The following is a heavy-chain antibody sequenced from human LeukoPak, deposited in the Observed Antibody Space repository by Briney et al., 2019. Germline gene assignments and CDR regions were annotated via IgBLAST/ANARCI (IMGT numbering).Heavy chain of an antibody. Sequence: SETLSLTCTVSGGSISNYYWSWIRQSPVKGLEWIGFIYYSGSTNYNPSLKSRVTISVDTSKNQFSLKLSSVTAADTAVYYCARGRRDGHTWFDYWGQGTLVTVSS. CDR3: ARGRRDGHTWFDY. CDR1: GGSISNYY. J-gene: IGHJ4*02. V-gene: IGHV4-59*01. CDR2: IYYSGST. D-gene: IGHD5-24*01.